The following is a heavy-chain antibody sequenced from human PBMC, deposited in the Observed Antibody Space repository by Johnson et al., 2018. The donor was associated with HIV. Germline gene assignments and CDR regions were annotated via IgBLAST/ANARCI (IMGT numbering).Heavy chain of an antibody. D-gene: IGHD2-15*01. CDR3: AREPSGCSGGSCYSWGAFDI. Sequence: VQLVESGGGLIQPGGSLRLSCAASEFTVSSNYMSWVRQAPGKGLEWVANIKQDGSEKYYVDSVKGRFTISRDNAKNSLYLQMNSLRAEDTAVYYCAREPSGCSGGSCYSWGAFDIWGQGTMVTVSS. V-gene: IGHV3-7*03. J-gene: IGHJ3*02. CDR2: IKQDGSEK. CDR1: EFTVSSNY.